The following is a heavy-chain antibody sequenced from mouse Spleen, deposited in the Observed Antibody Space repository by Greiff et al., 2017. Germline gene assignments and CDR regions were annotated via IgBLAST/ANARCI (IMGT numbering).Heavy chain of an antibody. CDR1: GFSLTSYG. Sequence: QVQLKESGPGLVQPSQSLSITCTVSGFSLTSYGVHWVRQSPGKGLEWLGVIWSGGSTDYNAAFISRLSISKDNSKSQVFFKMNSLQADDTAIYYCARNFEGLYFDYWGQGTTLTVSS. V-gene: IGHV2-2*01. J-gene: IGHJ2*01. CDR3: ARNFEGLYFDY. D-gene: IGHD3-3*01. CDR2: IWSGGST.